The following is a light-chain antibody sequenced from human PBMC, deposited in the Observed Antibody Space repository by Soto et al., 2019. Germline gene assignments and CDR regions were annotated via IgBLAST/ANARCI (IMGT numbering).Light chain of an antibody. Sequence: DIQMTQSPSTLSASVGDRVTITCRASQSISDWLAWFQQKLGKAPKVLIYDASTLESGVPSRFSGSGSGTEFTLTISSLQPEDSATYYCQQHNSSPWTFGQGTRVEIK. CDR2: DAS. V-gene: IGKV1-5*01. CDR1: QSISDW. J-gene: IGKJ1*01. CDR3: QQHNSSPWT.